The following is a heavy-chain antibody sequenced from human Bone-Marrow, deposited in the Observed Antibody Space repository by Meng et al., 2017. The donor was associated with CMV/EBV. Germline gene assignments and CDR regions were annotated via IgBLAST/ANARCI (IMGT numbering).Heavy chain of an antibody. CDR2: INPNSGGT. J-gene: IGHJ3*02. V-gene: IGHV1-2*02. CDR3: ARDQKARGMATIRRANAFDI. Sequence: ASVKVSCKASGYTFTGYYMHWVRQAPGQGLEWMGWINPNSGGTNYAQKFQGRVTMTRDTSISTAYMGLSRLRSDDTAVYYCARDQKARGMATIRRANAFDIWGQGRMVTASS. D-gene: IGHD5-24*01. CDR1: GYTFTGYY.